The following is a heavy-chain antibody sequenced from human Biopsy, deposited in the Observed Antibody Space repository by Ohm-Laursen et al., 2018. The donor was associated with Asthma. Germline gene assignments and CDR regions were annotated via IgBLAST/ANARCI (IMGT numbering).Heavy chain of an antibody. V-gene: IGHV4-39*01. D-gene: IGHD3-22*01. CDR1: GGSITSSSYY. CDR2: MYHSGSP. Sequence: SDTLSLTCTVSGGSITSSSYYWGWIRQPTGKGMEWIGRMYHSGSPYYHPSLKSRATISVDPAKNQLSLKMSSVTAADTAVYFCVRHQYSSSWSTFDYWGQGALVTVSS. CDR3: VRHQYSSSWSTFDY. J-gene: IGHJ4*02.